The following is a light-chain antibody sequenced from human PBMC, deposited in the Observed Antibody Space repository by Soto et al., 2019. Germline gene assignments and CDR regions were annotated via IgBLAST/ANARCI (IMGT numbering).Light chain of an antibody. CDR3: AALDDSLNGVV. CDR1: SSNIGSNT. Sequence: QSVLTQPPSASGTPGQRVTISCSGSSSNIGSNTVNWYQQLPGTAPKLLIYSNNQRPSGVPDRFSGSKSGTSASLAISGLQSEYEADYYCAALDDSLNGVVFGGGTKLTVL. V-gene: IGLV1-44*01. J-gene: IGLJ2*01. CDR2: SNN.